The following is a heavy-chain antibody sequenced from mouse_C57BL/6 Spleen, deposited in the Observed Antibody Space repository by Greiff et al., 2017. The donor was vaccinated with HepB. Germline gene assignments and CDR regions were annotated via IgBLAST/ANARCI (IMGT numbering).Heavy chain of an antibody. V-gene: IGHV1-82*01. CDR2: IYPGDGDT. J-gene: IGHJ1*03. Sequence: VKLMESGPELVKPGASVKISCKASGYAFSSSWMNWVKQRPGKGLEWIGRIYPGDGDTNYNGKFKGKATLTADKSSSTAYMQLSSLTSEDSAVYFCARNYYGSSPDWYFDVWGTGTTVTVSS. CDR3: ARNYYGSSPDWYFDV. CDR1: GYAFSSSW. D-gene: IGHD1-1*01.